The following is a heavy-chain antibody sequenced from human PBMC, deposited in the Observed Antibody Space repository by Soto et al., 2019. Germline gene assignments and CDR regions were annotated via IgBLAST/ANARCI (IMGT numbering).Heavy chain of an antibody. Sequence: SETLSLTCSVSGASINNYYWSWIRQPPGKGLEWIGFVYYTGSTSTKYNPSLQSRVAMSVDSSKNQFSLKLTSMTAADTAIYYCAKYRRTDVEGYRLDFWGPGTLVTVSS. CDR2: VYYTGSTST. J-gene: IGHJ4*02. D-gene: IGHD5-12*01. CDR3: AKYRRTDVEGYRLDF. CDR1: GASINNYY. V-gene: IGHV4-59*01.